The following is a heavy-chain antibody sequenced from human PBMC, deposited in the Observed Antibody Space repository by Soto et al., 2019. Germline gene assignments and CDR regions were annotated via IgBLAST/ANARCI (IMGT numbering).Heavy chain of an antibody. CDR3: ARFVRSCSATTCSTRADV. CDR1: GGFVNSDTHS. Sequence: SETLSLTCAVSGGFVNSDTHSWSWIRQTPGKRLEWIGFIYSGGSTKNPSLRSRVTMSVDTSKNQFSLKLRSVIVADTAVYHCARFVRSCSATTCSTRADVWGQGITVTVSS. CDR2: IYSGGST. J-gene: IGHJ6*02. D-gene: IGHD2-2*01. V-gene: IGHV4-61*01.